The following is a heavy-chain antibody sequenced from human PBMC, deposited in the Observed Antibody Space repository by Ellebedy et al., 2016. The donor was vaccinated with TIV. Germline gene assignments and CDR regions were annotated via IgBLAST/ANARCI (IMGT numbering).Heavy chain of an antibody. V-gene: IGHV4-59*01. J-gene: IGHJ4*02. CDR3: ARADWTYDILSGYSPNRFDY. CDR1: GGSIGTFY. D-gene: IGHD3-9*01. Sequence: SETLSLTCTVSGGSIGTFYWNWIRQPPGKGLEWIGYVYYTGTTNYNPSLRSRVTISVDTSETPCSLKLNSVTAADTAVYFCARADWTYDILSGYSPNRFDYWGQGTLVTVSS. CDR2: VYYTGTT.